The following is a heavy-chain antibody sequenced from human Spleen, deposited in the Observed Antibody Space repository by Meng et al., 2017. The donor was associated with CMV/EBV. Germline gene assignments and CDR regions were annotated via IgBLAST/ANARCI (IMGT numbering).Heavy chain of an antibody. V-gene: IGHV4-31*02. J-gene: IGHJ5*02. D-gene: IGHD1-14*01. CDR2: IYSSGTT. Sequence: LRLACAASGFTFSSYAMHWFRQHPGKGLEWIGHIYSSGTTYYNPSLKSRVTISIDTSKNQFSLNLSSVTVPHTAVYYCARGYPWHPGSWGQGTLVTVSS. CDR1: GFTFSSYAMH. CDR3: ARGYPWHPGS.